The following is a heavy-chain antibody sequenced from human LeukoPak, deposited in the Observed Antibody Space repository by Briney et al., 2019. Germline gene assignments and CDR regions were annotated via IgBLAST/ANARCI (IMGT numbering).Heavy chain of an antibody. V-gene: IGHV3-9*01. CDR3: AKDLLITMIVVVITSLYY. J-gene: IGHJ4*02. CDR2: ISLNSGSI. CDR1: GFTFDDYA. Sequence: GGSLRLSCAASGFTFDDYAMHWVRQAPGKGLEWVSGISLNSGSIGYADSVKGRFTISRDNAKNSLYLQMNSLRAEDTALYYCAKDLLITMIVVVITSLYYWGQGTLVTVSS. D-gene: IGHD3-22*01.